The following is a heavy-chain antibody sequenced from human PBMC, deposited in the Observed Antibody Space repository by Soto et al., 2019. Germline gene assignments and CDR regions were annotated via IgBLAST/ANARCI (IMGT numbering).Heavy chain of an antibody. CDR3: ARTTRISARPDYYYYFMDV. Sequence: SGPTLVNPTQTLTLTCTFSGFSLSTSGMCVSWIRQPPGKALEWLARIDWDDDKYYSTSLKTRLTISKDTSKNQVVLTMTNMDPVDTATYYCARTTRISARPDYYYYFMDVWGKGTTVTVSS. D-gene: IGHD6-6*01. J-gene: IGHJ6*03. CDR2: IDWDDDK. CDR1: GFSLSTSGMC. V-gene: IGHV2-70*11.